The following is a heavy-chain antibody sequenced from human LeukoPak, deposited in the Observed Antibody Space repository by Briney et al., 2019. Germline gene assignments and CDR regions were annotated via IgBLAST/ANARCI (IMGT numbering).Heavy chain of an antibody. V-gene: IGHV1-2*02. D-gene: IGHD1-26*01. CDR1: GYTFTGYY. Sequence: GASVKVSCKASGYTFTGYYMRWVRQAPGQGLEWMGWINPNSGGTNYAQKFQGRVTMTRDTSISTAYMELSRLRSDDTAVYYCARASRELLTGFDYWGQGTLVTVSS. J-gene: IGHJ4*02. CDR3: ARASRELLTGFDY. CDR2: INPNSGGT.